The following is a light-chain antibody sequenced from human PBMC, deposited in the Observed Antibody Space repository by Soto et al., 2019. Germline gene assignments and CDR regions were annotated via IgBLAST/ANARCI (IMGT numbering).Light chain of an antibody. J-gene: IGKJ2*01. CDR1: QSISSW. CDR2: DDS. Sequence: DIQMTQSPSTLSASVGDRVTITFRASQSISSWLAWYQQKPGKAPKLLIYDDSSLESGVPSRFSGSGSGTEFTCTISSLQPDDFATFTCQQYNSYKYTFGQGTK. V-gene: IGKV1-5*01. CDR3: QQYNSYKYT.